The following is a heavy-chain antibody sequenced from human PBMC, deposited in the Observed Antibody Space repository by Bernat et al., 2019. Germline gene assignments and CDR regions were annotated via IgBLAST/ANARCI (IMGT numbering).Heavy chain of an antibody. V-gene: IGHV3-48*03. CDR1: GFTFNSYE. CDR2: ISSSGSIT. D-gene: IGHD6-19*01. Sequence: EVQLVESGGGLVQPGGSLRLSCAASGFTFNSYEMIWVRQAPGKGLDWVSYISSSGSITFYADSVKGRFTISRDNANSSLYLQMSSLRAEDTAFYYCARAYSSGWFGAFDSWGQGALVTVSS. J-gene: IGHJ5*01. CDR3: ARAYSSGWFGAFDS.